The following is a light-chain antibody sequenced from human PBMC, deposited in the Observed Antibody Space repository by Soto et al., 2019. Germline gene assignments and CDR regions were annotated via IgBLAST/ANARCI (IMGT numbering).Light chain of an antibody. CDR1: QSGDPF. CDR2: DAS. Sequence: EIVLTQSAATLSLSPGESATLSCRSSQSGDPFLAWYQQKPGQAPRLLIYDASKRAPGIPPRFSGSASGTDFTLTISSLEPEDFAVYYCQQRTTFGQGTKLEIK. CDR3: QQRTT. V-gene: IGKV3-11*01. J-gene: IGKJ2*01.